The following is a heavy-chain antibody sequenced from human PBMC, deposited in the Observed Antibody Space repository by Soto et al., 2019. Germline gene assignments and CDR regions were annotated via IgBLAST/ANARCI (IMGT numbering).Heavy chain of an antibody. CDR1: GFTVSSNY. CDR2: IYSGGNT. J-gene: IGHJ4*02. D-gene: IGHD6-13*01. CDR3: GRGSQADSQLVRVDY. Sequence: EVQLVESGGGLVQPGGSLRLSCAASGFTVSSNYMSWVRQAPGKGLEWVSVIYSGGNTYYADSVKDRFSISRDKSKNTLFLQMNSVRAEDTAMYYGGRGSQADSQLVRVDYWGQGTLVTVSS. V-gene: IGHV3-66*01.